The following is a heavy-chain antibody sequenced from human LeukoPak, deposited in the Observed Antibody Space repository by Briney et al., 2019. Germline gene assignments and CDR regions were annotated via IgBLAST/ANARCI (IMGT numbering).Heavy chain of an antibody. Sequence: PGGSLRLSCAASGFTSSDYYMSWIRQAPGKGLEWVSYISSSGSTIYYTDSVKGRFTISRDDAKNSLYLQMNSLRAEDTAVYYCASESYDSSGVFDYWGQGTLVTVSS. CDR1: GFTSSDYY. CDR3: ASESYDSSGVFDY. D-gene: IGHD3-22*01. J-gene: IGHJ4*02. V-gene: IGHV3-11*01. CDR2: ISSSGSTI.